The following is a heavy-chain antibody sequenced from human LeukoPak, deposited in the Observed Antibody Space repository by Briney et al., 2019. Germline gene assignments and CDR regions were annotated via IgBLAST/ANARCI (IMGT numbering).Heavy chain of an antibody. J-gene: IGHJ4*02. CDR3: ARARDSYGSGSYCNY. CDR1: GGFISSNSAY. V-gene: IGHV4-39*07. CDR2: IYYSGTT. Sequence: SETLSLTCTVSGGFISSNSAYWSWIRQPPGKALEWIGNIYYSGTTYYNPSLQSRVTMSVDTSNNQFSLKLSSVTAADTAVYYCARARDSYGSGSYCNYWGQGTLVTVSS. D-gene: IGHD3-10*01.